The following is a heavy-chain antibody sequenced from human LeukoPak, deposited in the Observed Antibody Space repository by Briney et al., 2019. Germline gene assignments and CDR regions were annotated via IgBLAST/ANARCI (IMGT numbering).Heavy chain of an antibody. D-gene: IGHD3-3*01. J-gene: IGHJ4*02. CDR1: GFTFSDYY. V-gene: IGHV3-11*01. CDR2: ISSGANTI. Sequence: GGSLRLSCAASGFTFSDYYMTWIRQAPGKGLEWVSYISSGANTIYYADSVKGRFTISRDNAKNSLFLQMNSLRAEDTAVYYCARQGGYYDFWSGYYSGEADYWGQGTLVTVSS. CDR3: ARQGGYYDFWSGYYSGEADY.